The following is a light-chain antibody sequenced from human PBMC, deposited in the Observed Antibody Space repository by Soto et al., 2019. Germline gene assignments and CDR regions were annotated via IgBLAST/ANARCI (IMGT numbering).Light chain of an antibody. CDR3: QQYSSGPPLT. Sequence: EIVLTQSPASLSVSPGERVTLSCRASQSVGRNLAWYHQQPGQAPRLLIYDASSRATGVPARFSGSGSGTEFTLTTSRLQSEDFAVYYCQQYSSGPPLTFGGGTKVDIK. CDR1: QSVGRN. CDR2: DAS. J-gene: IGKJ4*01. V-gene: IGKV3-15*01.